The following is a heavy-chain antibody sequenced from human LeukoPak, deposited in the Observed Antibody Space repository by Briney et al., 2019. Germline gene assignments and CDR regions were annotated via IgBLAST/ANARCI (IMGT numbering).Heavy chain of an antibody. D-gene: IGHD2-2*01. CDR3: ARGYCSSASCSPGAY. Sequence: ASVKVSCKASGYTFTSNFMYWVRQAPGQGLEWMGLINPIGGDTNYAQKFQGRVTMTRDTSTSTVYMELSSLRSEDTALYYCARGYCSSASCSPGAYWGQGTLVTFSS. J-gene: IGHJ4*02. V-gene: IGHV1-46*03. CDR2: INPIGGDT. CDR1: GYTFTSNF.